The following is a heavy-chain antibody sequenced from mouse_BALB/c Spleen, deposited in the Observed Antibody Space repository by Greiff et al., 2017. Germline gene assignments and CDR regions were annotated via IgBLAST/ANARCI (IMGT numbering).Heavy chain of an antibody. D-gene: IGHD2-10*02. CDR3: ASYGNHWYFDV. V-gene: IGHV14-1*02. J-gene: IGHJ1*01. CDR2: IDPENGNT. CDR1: GFNIKDYY. Sequence: VQLKQSGAELVRPGALVKLSCKASGFNIKDYYMHWVKQRPEQGLEWIGWIDPENGNTIYDPKFQGKASITADTSSNTAYLQLSSLTSEDTAVYYCASYGNHWYFDVWGAGTTVTVSA.